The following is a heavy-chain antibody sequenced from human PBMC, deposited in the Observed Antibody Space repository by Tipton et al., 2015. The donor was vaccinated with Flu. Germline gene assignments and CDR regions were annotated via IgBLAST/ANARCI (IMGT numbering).Heavy chain of an antibody. CDR3: ARGRSMGV. V-gene: IGHV3-7*01. J-gene: IGHJ6*02. Sequence: SLRLSCAASGFTFGGFWMTWVRQAPVKGLEWVASINEDGSDKYYVDSVKGRFTISRDNARNSLFLQMNSLRAEDTTVYYCARGRSMGVGGQGTTVTVSS. CDR1: GFTFGGFW. CDR2: INEDGSDK.